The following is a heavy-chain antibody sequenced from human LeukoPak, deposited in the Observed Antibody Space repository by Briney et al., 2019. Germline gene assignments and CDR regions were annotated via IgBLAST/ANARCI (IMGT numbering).Heavy chain of an antibody. V-gene: IGHV4-59*01. J-gene: IGHJ3*02. CDR3: ARSDTYCSGGSCPPNTFDALDI. CDR1: GGSISSYY. D-gene: IGHD2-15*01. Sequence: SETLSLTCTVSGGSISSYYWSWIRQPPGKGLEWIGYIDYSESTSYNPSLKSRVTISIDTSKNQFSLKLSSVTAADTAVYYCARSDTYCSGGSCPPNTFDALDIWGQGTMVTVSS. CDR2: IDYSEST.